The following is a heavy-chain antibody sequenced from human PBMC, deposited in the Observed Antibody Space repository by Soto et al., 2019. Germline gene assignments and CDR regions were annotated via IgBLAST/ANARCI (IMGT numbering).Heavy chain of an antibody. CDR1: GGSISSSSYY. CDR2: IYYSGST. D-gene: IGHD3-22*01. J-gene: IGHJ4*02. Sequence: SETLSLTCTVSGGSISSSSYYWGWIRQPPGKGLEWIGSIYYSGSTYYNPSLKSRVTISVDTSKNQFSLKLSSVTAADTAVYYCARHPSSGYSFDYWGQGTLVTVSS. V-gene: IGHV4-39*01. CDR3: ARHPSSGYSFDY.